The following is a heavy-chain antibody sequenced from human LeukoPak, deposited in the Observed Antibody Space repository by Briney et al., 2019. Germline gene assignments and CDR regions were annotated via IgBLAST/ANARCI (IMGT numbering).Heavy chain of an antibody. CDR2: SKNDGSST. D-gene: IGHD3-16*01. CDR3: ARELPRIGGQTDASDI. Sequence: GGSLRLSCAVSGFTSSGDWMHWVRHAPGKGLVWVSRSKNDGSSTTYADSVKGRFTISRDNAKNTLYLQMNSLRAEDTAAYYGARELPRIGGQTDASDIWGQGTMVTVS. J-gene: IGHJ3*02. CDR1: GFTSSGDW. V-gene: IGHV3-74*01.